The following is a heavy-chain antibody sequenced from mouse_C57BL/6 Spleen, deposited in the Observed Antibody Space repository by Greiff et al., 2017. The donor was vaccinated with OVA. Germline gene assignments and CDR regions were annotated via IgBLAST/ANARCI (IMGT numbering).Heavy chain of an antibody. D-gene: IGHD2-4*01. Sequence: EVQLQQSGPVLVKPGASVKMSCKASGYTFTDYYMNWVKQSPGKSLEWIGVLNPYNGGTSYNQKFKGKATLTVDKSSSTAYMELNSLTSEDSAVYYCARGDYDGGYAMDYWGQGTSVTVSS. V-gene: IGHV1-19*01. CDR3: ARGDYDGGYAMDY. CDR2: LNPYNGGT. CDR1: GYTFTDYY. J-gene: IGHJ4*01.